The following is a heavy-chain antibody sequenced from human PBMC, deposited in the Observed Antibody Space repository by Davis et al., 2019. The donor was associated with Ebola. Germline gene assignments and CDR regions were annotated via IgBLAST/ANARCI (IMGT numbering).Heavy chain of an antibody. CDR2: ISYDGSNK. V-gene: IGHV3-30-3*01. D-gene: IGHD2-8*02. CDR3: ARATGMDY. CDR1: GFTFSSYA. J-gene: IGHJ4*02. Sequence: PGGSLTLSCAASGFTFSSYAMHWVRQAPGKGLEWVGVISYDGSNKYYADSVKGRFTISRDNSKNTLYLQMNSLRAEDTAVYYCARATGMDYWGQGTLVTVSS.